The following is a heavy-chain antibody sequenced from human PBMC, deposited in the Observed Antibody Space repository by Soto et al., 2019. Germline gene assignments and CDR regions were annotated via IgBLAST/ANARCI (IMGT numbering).Heavy chain of an antibody. CDR1: GGSISSGGYY. CDR3: ATCKMATSPLYYFDY. Sequence: SETLSLTCTVSGGSISSGGYYRSWLRQLPGKGLEWIGYIYYIGSTYYNPSLNSRVTISLDTSKSQFSLRLSSVTAADTAVYYCATCKMATSPLYYFDYWGQGALVTVSS. D-gene: IGHD5-12*01. V-gene: IGHV4-31*03. CDR2: IYYIGST. J-gene: IGHJ4*02.